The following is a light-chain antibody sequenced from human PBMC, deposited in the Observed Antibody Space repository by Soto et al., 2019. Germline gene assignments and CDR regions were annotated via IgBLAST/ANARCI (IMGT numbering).Light chain of an antibody. CDR3: YSYAGRNIWV. Sequence: QSALTQPASVSASPGQSITISCTGTSSDVGGYKFVSWYQHHPGKAPKLMIYEVNNRPSGVSNRFSGSKSGNTASLTISGLQPEDEADYYCYSYAGRNIWVFGGGTKVTVL. CDR2: EVN. J-gene: IGLJ3*02. CDR1: SSDVGGYKF. V-gene: IGLV2-14*01.